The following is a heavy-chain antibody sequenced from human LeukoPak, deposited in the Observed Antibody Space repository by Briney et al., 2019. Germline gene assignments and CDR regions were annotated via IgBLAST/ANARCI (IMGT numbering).Heavy chain of an antibody. J-gene: IGHJ6*03. V-gene: IGHV3-20*04. CDR3: AREDYGVGYYMDV. CDR2: IYWHGGST. CDR1: GFTFDDYG. Sequence: SGGSLRLSCAASGFTFDDYGMSWVRHAPGKGLEWVSGIYWHGGSTGYADSVKGRFTISRDNAKTSLYLQMNSLRVEDTALYYCAREDYGVGYYMDVWGKGTTVTVSS. D-gene: IGHD4-17*01.